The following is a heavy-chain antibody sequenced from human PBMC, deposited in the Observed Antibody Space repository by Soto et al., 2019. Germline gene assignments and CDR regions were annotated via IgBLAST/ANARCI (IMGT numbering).Heavy chain of an antibody. V-gene: IGHV3-7*01. J-gene: IGHJ6*03. D-gene: IGHD5-12*01. CDR3: ARVDSGHDGNFYSYYMDV. CDR2: IKPDGSEK. Sequence: EVQLVESGGGLVQPGGSLRLSCAASGFTFSMHWMTWVRQAPGKGLEWVANIKPDGSEKNYVDSVKGRFTLSRDNDKNSLYLQRNNRGAEDTAVYYGARVDSGHDGNFYSYYMDVWGKGTTVTVSS. CDR1: GFTFSMHW.